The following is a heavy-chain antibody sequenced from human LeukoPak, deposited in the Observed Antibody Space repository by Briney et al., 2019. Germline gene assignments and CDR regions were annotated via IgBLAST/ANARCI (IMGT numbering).Heavy chain of an antibody. CDR2: ISYDGSNK. D-gene: IGHD6-19*01. J-gene: IGHJ4*02. V-gene: IGHV3-30*03. Sequence: PERSLRLSCAASGFTFSSYGMHWVRQAPGKGLEWVAVISYDGSNKYYADSVKGRFTISRDNAKNSLYLQMNSLRAEDTAVYYCARDFHFSWYSSGWPYWGQGTLVTVSS. CDR1: GFTFSSYG. CDR3: ARDFHFSWYSSGWPY.